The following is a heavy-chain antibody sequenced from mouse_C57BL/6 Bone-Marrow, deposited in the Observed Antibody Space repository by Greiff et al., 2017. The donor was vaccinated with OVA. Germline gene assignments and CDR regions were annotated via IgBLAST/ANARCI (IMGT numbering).Heavy chain of an antibody. V-gene: IGHV1-26*01. D-gene: IGHD1-1*01. CDR1: GYTFTDYY. CDR2: INPNNGGT. J-gene: IGHJ4*01. CDR3: ASGTTVVRFYYYAMDY. Sequence: VQLQQSGPELVKPGASVKISCKASGYTFTDYYMNWVKQSHGKSLEWIGDINPNNGGTSYNQKFKGKATLTVDKSSSTAYMELRSLTSEDSAVYYCASGTTVVRFYYYAMDYWGQGTSVTVSS.